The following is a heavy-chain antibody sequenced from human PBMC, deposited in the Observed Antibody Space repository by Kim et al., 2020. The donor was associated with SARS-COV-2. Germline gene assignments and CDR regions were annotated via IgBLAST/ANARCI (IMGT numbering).Heavy chain of an antibody. J-gene: IGHJ3*02. CDR3: TRGAVSGNGAFAI. V-gene: IGHV3-30*03. CDR2: MSYDGSVK. D-gene: IGHD6-19*01. Sequence: GGSLRLSCEASGFTLTKYGMHWVRQAPGTGLEWVAVMSYDGSVKYYGETVKGRFTISRDTSKNTLFLQIDSLRAEDTAVYYCTRGAVSGNGAFAIWGHGSLVTVSS. CDR1: GFTLTKYG.